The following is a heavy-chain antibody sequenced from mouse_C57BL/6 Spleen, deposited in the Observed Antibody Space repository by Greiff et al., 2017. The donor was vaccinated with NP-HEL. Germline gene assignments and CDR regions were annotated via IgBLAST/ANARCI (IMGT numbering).Heavy chain of an antibody. CDR2: INPGSGGT. CDR1: GYAFTNYL. Sequence: QVQLQQSGAELVRPGTSVKVSCKASGYAFTNYLIEWVKQRPGQGLEWIGVINPGSGGTNYNEKFKGKATLTADKSSSTAYMQLSSLTSEDSAVYFCARPDGSSYGAMDCWGQGTSVTVSS. CDR3: ARPDGSSYGAMDC. V-gene: IGHV1-54*01. J-gene: IGHJ4*01. D-gene: IGHD1-1*01.